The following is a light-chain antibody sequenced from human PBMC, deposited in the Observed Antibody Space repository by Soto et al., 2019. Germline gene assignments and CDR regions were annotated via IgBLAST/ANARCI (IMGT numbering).Light chain of an antibody. V-gene: IGKV3-20*01. CDR3: QEHAST. Sequence: EIGLTQSPGTLSLSPGERATLSCRASQSVSNNYLAWYQQKPGQAPRLLIYDASTRATGIPDRFSGSGSGTDFTLTISRLEPEDFAVYYCQEHASTFGQGTRLEIK. J-gene: IGKJ5*01. CDR1: QSVSNNY. CDR2: DAS.